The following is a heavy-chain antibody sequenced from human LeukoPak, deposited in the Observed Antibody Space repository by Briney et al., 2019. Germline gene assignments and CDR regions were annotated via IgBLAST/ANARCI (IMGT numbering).Heavy chain of an antibody. CDR3: ARGNSYIDC. V-gene: IGHV3-33*01. CDR2: IWFDGSNE. Sequence: GRSLRLSCAASGFTFSSYGMHWVRQAPGKGLEWVAVIWFDGSNEYYADSVKGRFTISRDNSKHTLYLQMNSLRADDTAVYYCARGNSYIDCWGQGTLVTVSS. J-gene: IGHJ4*02. CDR1: GFTFSSYG.